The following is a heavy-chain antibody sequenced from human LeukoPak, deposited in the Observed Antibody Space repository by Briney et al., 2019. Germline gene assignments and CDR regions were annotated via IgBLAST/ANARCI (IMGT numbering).Heavy chain of an antibody. Sequence: PSETLSLTCTVSGGSISSGDYYWSWIRQPPGKGLEWIGYIYYSGSTYYNPSLKSRVTISVDTSKNQFSLKLSSVTAADTAVYYCARGSITVVRGVKRGSNWFDPWGQGTLVTVSS. CDR1: GGSISSGDYY. D-gene: IGHD3-10*01. CDR2: IYYSGST. CDR3: ARGSITVVRGVKRGSNWFDP. V-gene: IGHV4-30-4*01. J-gene: IGHJ5*02.